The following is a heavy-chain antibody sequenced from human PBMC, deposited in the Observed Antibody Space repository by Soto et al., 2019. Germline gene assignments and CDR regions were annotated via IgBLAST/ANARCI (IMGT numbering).Heavy chain of an antibody. D-gene: IGHD3-3*01. CDR2: MNPNTGNT. Sequence: ASVKVSCTASGYTFTSFDINWVRQAPGQGLEWMGWMNPNTGNTGYAQKFQGRVTVTRNTSISTAYMELSSLRFEDTAVYYCARGLIFGVVTPRSDYWGQGTLVTVSS. J-gene: IGHJ4*02. CDR3: ARGLIFGVVTPRSDY. V-gene: IGHV1-8*01. CDR1: GYTFTSFD.